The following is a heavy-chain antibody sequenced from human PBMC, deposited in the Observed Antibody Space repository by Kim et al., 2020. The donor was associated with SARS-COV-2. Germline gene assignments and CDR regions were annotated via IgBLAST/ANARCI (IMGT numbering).Heavy chain of an antibody. Sequence: SETLSLTCAVYGGSFSGYYWSWIRQPPGKGLEWIGEINHSGSTNYNPSLKSRVTISVDTSKNQFSLKLSSVTAADTAVYYCAMGIAARDPRSDYWGQGTLVTVSS. V-gene: IGHV4-34*01. CDR3: AMGIAARDPRSDY. D-gene: IGHD6-6*01. CDR1: GGSFSGYY. J-gene: IGHJ4*02. CDR2: INHSGST.